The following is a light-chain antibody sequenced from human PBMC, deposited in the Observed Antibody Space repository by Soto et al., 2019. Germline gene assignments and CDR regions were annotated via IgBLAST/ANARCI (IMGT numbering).Light chain of an antibody. CDR2: GAS. Sequence: VLPQSPGTLSLTPGDRAPLSCRASQSLDRNSLAWYQQKPGQPPRLLIHGASRRAAGIPDRFSGSGSGTDFALTITRLEAADFAVYYCQQYGRSPWTFGQGTKV. V-gene: IGKV3-20*01. CDR3: QQYGRSPWT. J-gene: IGKJ1*01. CDR1: QSLDRNS.